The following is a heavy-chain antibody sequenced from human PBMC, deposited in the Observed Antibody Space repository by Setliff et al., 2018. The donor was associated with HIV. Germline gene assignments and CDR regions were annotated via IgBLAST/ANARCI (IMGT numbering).Heavy chain of an antibody. Sequence: ASVKVSCKASGYSFTTYDINWVRQATEQGLEWMGWMNPHSGKTGYAQEFQGRVTMTWDTSTSTAYMELSSLRSDDTAVYYCARTDRDPWGQGTLVTVSS. J-gene: IGHJ5*01. V-gene: IGHV1-8*01. CDR3: ARTDRDP. CDR1: GYSFTTYD. CDR2: MNPHSGKT.